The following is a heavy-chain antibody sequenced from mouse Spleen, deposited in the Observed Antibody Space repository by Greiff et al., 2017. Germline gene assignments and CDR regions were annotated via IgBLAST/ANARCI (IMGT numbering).Heavy chain of an antibody. CDR2: INSNGGST. D-gene: IGHD1-1*02. CDR1: GFTFSSYA. Sequence: EVKLMESGGGLVKPGGSLKLSCAASGFTFSSYAMSWVRQTPEKRLEWVAAINSNGGSTYYPDTVKDRFTISRDNAKNTLYLQMSSLRSEDTALYYCARHEGGYYWYFDVWGAGTTVTVSS. CDR3: ARHEGGYYWYFDV. J-gene: IGHJ1*01. V-gene: IGHV5-6-2*01.